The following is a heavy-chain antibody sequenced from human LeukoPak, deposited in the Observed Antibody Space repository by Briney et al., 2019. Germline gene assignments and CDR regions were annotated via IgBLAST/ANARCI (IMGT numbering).Heavy chain of an antibody. D-gene: IGHD5-24*01. J-gene: IGHJ4*02. V-gene: IGHV3-23*01. CDR1: GFTFSSYA. CDR2: LSGSGDDT. CDR3: AVQRGGDGYNTFDY. Sequence: GGSLRLSCAASGFTFSSYAMSWVRQAPGKGLEWVSGLSGSGDDTDYADSVKGRFTISRDNSKNTVYLQMNSLRAEDTAVYYCAVQRGGDGYNTFDYWGQGTLVTVSA.